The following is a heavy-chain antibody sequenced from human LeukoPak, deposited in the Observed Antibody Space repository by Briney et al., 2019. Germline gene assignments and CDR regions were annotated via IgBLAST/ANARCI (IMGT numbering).Heavy chain of an antibody. CDR3: ARDTGSYPNYYYGMDV. CDR2: ISSSGSTI. CDR1: GFTFSDYY. J-gene: IGHJ6*02. D-gene: IGHD1-26*01. Sequence: PGGSLRLSCAASGFTFSDYYMSWIRQAPGKGLEWVSYISSSGSTIYCANSVKGRFTISRDNAKNSLYLQMNSLRAEDTAVYYCARDTGSYPNYYYGMDVWGQGTTVTVSS. V-gene: IGHV3-11*01.